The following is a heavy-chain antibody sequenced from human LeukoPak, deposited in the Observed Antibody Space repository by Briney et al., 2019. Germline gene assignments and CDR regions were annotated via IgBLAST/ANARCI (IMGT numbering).Heavy chain of an antibody. D-gene: IGHD3-10*01. CDR2: IKPDGSEK. V-gene: IGHV3-7*01. CDR1: GFSFSNYW. Sequence: GGSLRLSCAASGFSFSNYWMEWVRQAPGKGLEWVANIKPDGSEKYYVDSVKGRFTVSRDNAENSLYLQMSSLRAEDTAVYYCASSYYTSGSRWGQGTLVTVSS. J-gene: IGHJ4*02. CDR3: ASSYYTSGSR.